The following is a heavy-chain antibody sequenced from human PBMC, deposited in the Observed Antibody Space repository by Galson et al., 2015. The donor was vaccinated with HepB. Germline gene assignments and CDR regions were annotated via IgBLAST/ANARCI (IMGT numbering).Heavy chain of an antibody. V-gene: IGHV4-34*01. CDR2: INHSGST. CDR1: GGSFSGYY. D-gene: IGHD3-22*01. J-gene: IGHJ4*02. CDR3: ARLGSLGYDCSGYYYDLDDY. Sequence: SETLSLTCAVYGGSFSGYYWSWIRQPPGKGLEWIGEINHSGSTNYNPSLKSRVTISVDTSKNQFSLKLSSVTAADTAVYYCARLGSLGYDCSGYYYDLDDYWGQGTLVTVSS.